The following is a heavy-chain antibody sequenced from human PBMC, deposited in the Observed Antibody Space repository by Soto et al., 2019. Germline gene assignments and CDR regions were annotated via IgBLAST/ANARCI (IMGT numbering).Heavy chain of an antibody. CDR2: IFPGDSDT. CDR3: ARATTVTTYTDYYFDY. J-gene: IGHJ4*02. V-gene: IGHV5-51*01. D-gene: IGHD4-17*01. CDR1: GYDFSTHR. Sequence: GESLKISCRGSGYDFSTHRIAWVRQMPGKGLEYLGIIFPGDSDTRYSPSFRGQVIISVDKSINTAYLQWTSLKASDTARYFCARATTVTTYTDYYFDYWGQGALVTVSS.